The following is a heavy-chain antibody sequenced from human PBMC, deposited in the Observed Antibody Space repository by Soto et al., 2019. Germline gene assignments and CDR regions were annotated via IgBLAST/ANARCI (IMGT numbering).Heavy chain of an antibody. J-gene: IGHJ2*01. Sequence: RLIPRKGLEWVSGISGGSGDSTFYADSVKGRFTISRDNSKNTLHLQMNSLRTEDTAVFFCQADDGIRARSAVSAFLLNRSFDL. V-gene: IGHV3-23*01. D-gene: IGHD1-26*01. CDR3: QADDGIRARSAVSAFLLNRSFDL. CDR2: ISGGSGDST.